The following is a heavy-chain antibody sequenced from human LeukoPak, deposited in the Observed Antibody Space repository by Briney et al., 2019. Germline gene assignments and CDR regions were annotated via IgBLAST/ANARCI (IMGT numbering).Heavy chain of an antibody. D-gene: IGHD2-15*01. CDR2: IYYTGST. CDR3: ARGYGGQYVDY. Sequence: SETLSLTCVVSGDSVSSGFYYWSWIRQPPGKTLEWIGYIYYTGSTNYNPSLKSRVAMSLDTSKNQFSLNVRSVTAADTAIYYCARGYGGQYVDYWGQGILVPVSS. CDR1: GDSVSSGFYY. V-gene: IGHV4-61*01. J-gene: IGHJ4*02.